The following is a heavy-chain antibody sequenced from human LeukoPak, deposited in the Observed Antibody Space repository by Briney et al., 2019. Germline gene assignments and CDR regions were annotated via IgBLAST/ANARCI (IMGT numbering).Heavy chain of an antibody. CDR2: ISIDGSRK. CDR3: IGSMSGRFGFFAY. V-gene: IGHV3-74*01. D-gene: IGHD3-10*01. Sequence: GGSLTLPCAASESTLSNYWMHWARKAPGKGLGWVSRISIDGSRKNNENPLRGRSTISRDNATNTLHLQMNSLMAEATPLDYFIGSMSGRFGFFAYWGQARLDTVSS. J-gene: IGHJ4*02. CDR1: ESTLSNYW.